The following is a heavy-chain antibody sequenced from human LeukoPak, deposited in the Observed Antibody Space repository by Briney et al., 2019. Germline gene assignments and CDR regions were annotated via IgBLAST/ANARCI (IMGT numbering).Heavy chain of an antibody. Sequence: GASVKVSCKASGYTFTSYGISWVRQAPGQGLEWMGWINPNSGGTNYAQKFQGRVTMTRDTSISTAYMELSRLRSDDTAVYYCARVSWEDHYYDSSGYPGFYFDYWGQGTLVTVSS. V-gene: IGHV1-2*02. CDR2: INPNSGGT. CDR3: ARVSWEDHYYDSSGYPGFYFDY. CDR1: GYTFTSYG. J-gene: IGHJ4*02. D-gene: IGHD3-22*01.